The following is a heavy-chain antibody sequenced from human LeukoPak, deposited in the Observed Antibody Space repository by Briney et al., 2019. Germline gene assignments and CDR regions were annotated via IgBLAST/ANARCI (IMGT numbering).Heavy chain of an antibody. CDR1: GYTFTSYG. CDR2: ISAYKGNT. Sequence: ASVTVSCKASGYTFTSYGISWVRQAPGEGLEWMGWISAYKGNTKYAQKLQGRVTMTTDTSTSTAYMELRSLRSDDTAMYYCALRSGTTPYCFDYWGQGTLVTVSS. J-gene: IGHJ4*02. V-gene: IGHV1-18*01. CDR3: ALRSGTTPYCFDY. D-gene: IGHD1-7*01.